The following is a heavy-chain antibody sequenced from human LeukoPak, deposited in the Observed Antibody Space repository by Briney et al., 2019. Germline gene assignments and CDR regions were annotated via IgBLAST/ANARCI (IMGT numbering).Heavy chain of an antibody. CDR3: ARGRGKKSKSGMAAGDP. CDR1: GYTFTSYD. CDR2: MNPNSGNT. Sequence: ASVKVSCKASGYTFTSYDINWVRQATGQGLEWMGWMNPNSGNTGYAQKFQGRVTMTRNTSISTAYMELSSLRSEDTAVYYCARGRGKKSKSGMAAGDPWGRGTLVTVSS. J-gene: IGHJ5*02. D-gene: IGHD6-13*01. V-gene: IGHV1-8*01.